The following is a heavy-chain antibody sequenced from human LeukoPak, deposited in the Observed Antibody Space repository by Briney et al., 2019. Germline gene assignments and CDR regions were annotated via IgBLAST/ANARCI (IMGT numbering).Heavy chain of an antibody. CDR3: ARASYCSDGSCYSDY. J-gene: IGHJ4*02. CDR2: ISAYNGNT. V-gene: IGHV1-18*01. Sequence: ASVKVSCKASGYTFTSYSISWVRQAPGQGLEWMGWISAYNGNTVSAQKVKGRVTMATDTSTSTAYLELRSLKSDDTAVYYCARASYCSDGSCYSDYWGQGTLVTVSS. CDR1: GYTFTSYS. D-gene: IGHD2-15*01.